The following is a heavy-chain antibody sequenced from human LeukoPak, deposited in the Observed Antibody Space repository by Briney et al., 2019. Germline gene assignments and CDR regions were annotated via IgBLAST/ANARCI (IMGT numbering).Heavy chain of an antibody. D-gene: IGHD1-1*01. CDR3: ARAGNWNDLDL. J-gene: IGHJ4*02. CDR2: IGYVHDSYST. V-gene: IGHV4-61*05. Sequence: SETLSLTCTISGGSISSTSYYWGWIRQSPGKGLEWIAYIGYVHDSYSTNYSPSLKSRVTISLDTSKNQFSLKLNSVTAADTAVYYCARAGNWNDLDLWGQGLLVTVSS. CDR1: GGSISSTSYY.